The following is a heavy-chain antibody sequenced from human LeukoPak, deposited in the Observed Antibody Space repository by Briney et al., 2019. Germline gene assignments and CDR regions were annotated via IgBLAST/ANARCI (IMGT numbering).Heavy chain of an antibody. CDR3: ARGVEYSSSSGLGY. J-gene: IGHJ4*02. CDR2: IYYSGST. V-gene: IGHV4-59*01. D-gene: IGHD6-6*01. CDR1: GGSISSYY. Sequence: SETLSLTCTVSGGSISSYYWSWIRQPPGKGLEWVGYIYYSGSTNYNPSLKSPVTISPDTSKNQFSLNLSSVTAADTALYYCARGVEYSSSSGLGYWGQRTLVTVSS.